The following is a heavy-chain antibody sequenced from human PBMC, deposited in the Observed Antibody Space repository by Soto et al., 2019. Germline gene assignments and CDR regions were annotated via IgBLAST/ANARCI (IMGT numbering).Heavy chain of an antibody. CDR2: INQDGSET. J-gene: IGHJ4*02. D-gene: IGHD3-10*01. CDR3: ARDRSGSYYGDSY. Sequence: EVQLVESGGGLVQPGESLRLSCAASGFTFNNQWMTWVRQAPGKGLEWVANINQDGSETNYLDSVKGRFTISRDNANNSLYLQINSLSPGDTAVYYCARDRSGSYYGDSYWGQGTLVTVSS. CDR1: GFTFNNQW. V-gene: IGHV3-7*01.